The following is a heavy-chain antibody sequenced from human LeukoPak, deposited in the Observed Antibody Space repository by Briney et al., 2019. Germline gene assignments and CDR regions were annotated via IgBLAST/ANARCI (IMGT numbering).Heavy chain of an antibody. CDR2: IRSKANSYAT. CDR1: GFTFSGSA. D-gene: IGHD3-22*01. CDR3: THYYGDSDY. Sequence: GGSLRLSCAASGFTFSGSAMHWVRQASGKGLEWVGRIRSKANSYATAYAASEKGKFTISRDDSKNTAYLQMNSLKTEDTAVYYCTHYYGDSDYWGQGTLVTVSS. V-gene: IGHV3-73*01. J-gene: IGHJ4*02.